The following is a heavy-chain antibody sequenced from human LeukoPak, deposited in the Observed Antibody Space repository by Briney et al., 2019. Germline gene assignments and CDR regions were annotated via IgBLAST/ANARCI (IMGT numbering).Heavy chain of an antibody. CDR3: AREGIAAAGLDY. V-gene: IGHV3-7*01. Sequence: GGSLTLSCSAPGFTFSGYWMSWVHQAPGNVLEWVANIKQDGSEIYYVDSVKGRFTISRDTAKDSLYLQMNSLRAEDTAVYYCAREGIAAAGLDYWGQGTLVTVSS. CDR1: GFTFSGYW. D-gene: IGHD6-13*01. CDR2: IKQDGSEI. J-gene: IGHJ4*02.